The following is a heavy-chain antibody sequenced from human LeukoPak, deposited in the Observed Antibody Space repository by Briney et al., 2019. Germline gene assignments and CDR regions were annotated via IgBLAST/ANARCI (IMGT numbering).Heavy chain of an antibody. CDR3: ARKDGGTLGFDP. V-gene: IGHV1-46*01. CDR2: INPSGGST. J-gene: IGHJ5*02. Sequence: ASVKVSCKASGGTFSSYAISWVRQAPGQGLEWMGIINPSGGSTSYAQKFQGRVTMTRDTSTSTVYMELSSLRSEDTAVYYCARKDGGTLGFDPWGQGTLVTVSS. CDR1: GGTFSSYA.